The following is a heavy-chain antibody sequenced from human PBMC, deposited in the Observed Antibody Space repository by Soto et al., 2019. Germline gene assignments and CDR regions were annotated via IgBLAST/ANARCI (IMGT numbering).Heavy chain of an antibody. D-gene: IGHD3-22*01. CDR3: AHRPFTFYYATSGYLNWFDP. Sequence: QITLKESGPPVLKPTQTLTLTCTLSGSSVTTTGVGVGWIRQPPGKALQWLALIYWDDDKRYNPSLRNRLTIAKDTSKNQVVLTMTDMDPVDTATYYCAHRPFTFYYATSGYLNWFDPWGQGVLVTVSS. V-gene: IGHV2-5*02. J-gene: IGHJ5*02. CDR1: GSSVTTTGVG. CDR2: IYWDDDK.